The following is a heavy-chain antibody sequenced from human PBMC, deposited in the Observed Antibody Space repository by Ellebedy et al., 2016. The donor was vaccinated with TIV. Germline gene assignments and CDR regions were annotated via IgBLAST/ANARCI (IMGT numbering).Heavy chain of an antibody. CDR2: ISAYNGNT. CDR3: ARELSSYYGSGSYQNYYYYYGMDV. Sequence: ASVKVSXXASGYTFTSYGISWVRQAPGQGLEWMGWISAYNGNTNYAQKLQGRVTMTTDTSTSTAYMELRSLRSGDTAVYYCARELSSYYGSGSYQNYYYYYGMDVWGQGTTVTVSS. D-gene: IGHD3-10*01. J-gene: IGHJ6*02. CDR1: GYTFTSYG. V-gene: IGHV1-18*01.